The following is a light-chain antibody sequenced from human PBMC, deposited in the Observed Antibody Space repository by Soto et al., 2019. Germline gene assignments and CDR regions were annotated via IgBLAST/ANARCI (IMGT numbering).Light chain of an antibody. CDR2: KAS. V-gene: IGKV1-5*03. J-gene: IGKJ1*01. CDR3: QQYTSNSRT. CDR1: QSITSW. Sequence: DIQMTQSPSTLSASVGDRVTITCRASQSITSWLAWYQHKPGKAPKLLIYKASSLADGVPSRFSGSGSGTEFTLTISSLQPDDFATYYCQQYTSNSRTFGQGTKVEIK.